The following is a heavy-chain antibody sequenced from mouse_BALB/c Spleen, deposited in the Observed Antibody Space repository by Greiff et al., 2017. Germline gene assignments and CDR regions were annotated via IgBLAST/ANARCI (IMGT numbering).Heavy chain of an antibody. V-gene: IGHV14-4*02. CDR3: NAPMITMDY. D-gene: IGHD2-4*01. Sequence: VHVKQSGAELVRSGASVKLSCTASGFNIKDYYMHWVKQRPEQGLEWIGWIDPENGDTEYAPKFQGKATMTADTSSNTAYLQLSSLTSEDTAVYYCNAPMITMDYGGQGTSVTVSS. J-gene: IGHJ4*01. CDR2: IDPENGDT. CDR1: GFNIKDYY.